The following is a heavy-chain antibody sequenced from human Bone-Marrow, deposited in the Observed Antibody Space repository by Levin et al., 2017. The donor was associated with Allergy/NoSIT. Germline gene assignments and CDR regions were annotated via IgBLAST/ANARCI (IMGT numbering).Heavy chain of an antibody. D-gene: IGHD2/OR15-2a*01. CDR3: ARAAQPFTFYDSDGYVY. J-gene: IGHJ4*02. V-gene: IGHV1-18*01. CDR2: VSAYNGHT. Sequence: PGGSLRLSCKTSGFIFKRYGFIWVRQAPGRGLEWMGWVSAYNGHTNYDLKFDGRVTLSADSSTNTTHMELRSLRSDDTAVYFCARAAQPFTFYDSDGYVYWGQGTQVIVSS. CDR1: GFIFKRYG.